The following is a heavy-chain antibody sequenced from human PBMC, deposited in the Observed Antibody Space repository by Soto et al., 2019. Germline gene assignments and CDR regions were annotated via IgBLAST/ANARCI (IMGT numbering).Heavy chain of an antibody. CDR2: IYSGGST. J-gene: IGHJ6*02. CDR3: ARVSGYGSGYYYYGMDV. D-gene: IGHD3-10*01. V-gene: IGHV3-53*04. Sequence: GGSLRLSCAASGFTVSSNYMSWVRQAPGKGLEWVSVIYSGGSTYYADSVKGRFTISRHNSKNTLYLQMNSLRAEDTAVYYCARVSGYGSGYYYYGMDVWGQGTTVTVSS. CDR1: GFTVSSNY.